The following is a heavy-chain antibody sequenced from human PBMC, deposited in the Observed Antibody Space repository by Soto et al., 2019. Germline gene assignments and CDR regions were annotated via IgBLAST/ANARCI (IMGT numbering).Heavy chain of an antibody. CDR2: IYYSGST. D-gene: IGHD5-12*01. V-gene: IGHV4-59*01. CDR1: GGSISSYY. J-gene: IGHJ6*02. CDR3: ARAEMATIHMDV. Sequence: QVQLQESGPGLVKPSETLSLTCTVSGGSISSYYWSWIRQPPGKGLEWIGYIYYSGSTNYNPSLKSRGHSSVDTSENQFSLKLSSVTAADTAVYYCARAEMATIHMDVWGQGTTVTVSS.